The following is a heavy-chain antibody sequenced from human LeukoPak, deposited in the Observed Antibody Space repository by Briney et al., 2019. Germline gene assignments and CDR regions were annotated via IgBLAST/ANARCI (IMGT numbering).Heavy chain of an antibody. CDR3: ARDRTPTNYYDSSGYFDY. V-gene: IGHV3-7*01. D-gene: IGHD3-22*01. J-gene: IGHJ4*02. Sequence: PGGSLRLSCAASGYTFSSYWMSWVRQAPGKGLEWVANIKQDGSEKYYVDSVKGRFTISRDNAKNSLYLQMNSLRAEDTAVYYCARDRTPTNYYDSSGYFDYWGQGTLVTVSS. CDR2: IKQDGSEK. CDR1: GYTFSSYW.